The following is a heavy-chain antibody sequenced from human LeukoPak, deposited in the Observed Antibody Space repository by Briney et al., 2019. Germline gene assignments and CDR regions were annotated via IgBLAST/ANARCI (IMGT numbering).Heavy chain of an antibody. Sequence: GASVTVSCTASGYTFTRYAINWLRQAPGQGLEWIGWINMYTANPAYAQGFTERFVFSLDTSVTTAYLQISNLKTEDTAVYYCARHDNDDDFDYWGQGTLVTVSS. V-gene: IGHV7-4-1*02. CDR3: ARHDNDDDFDY. J-gene: IGHJ4*02. CDR1: GYTFTRYA. CDR2: INMYTANP. D-gene: IGHD3-16*01.